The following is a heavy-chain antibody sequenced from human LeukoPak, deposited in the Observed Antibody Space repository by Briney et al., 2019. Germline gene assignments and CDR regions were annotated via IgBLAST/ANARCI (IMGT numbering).Heavy chain of an antibody. D-gene: IGHD6-19*01. CDR1: GGSISSYY. CDR3: ARHTISSGWSEYYFDY. Sequence: PSETLSLTCTVSGGSISSYYWSWIRQPPGKGLEWIGYIYYSGSTNYNPSLKSRVTISVDTSKNQFSLKLTSVTAADTAVYYCARHTISSGWSEYYFDYWAQGTLVTVSS. V-gene: IGHV4-59*08. J-gene: IGHJ4*02. CDR2: IYYSGST.